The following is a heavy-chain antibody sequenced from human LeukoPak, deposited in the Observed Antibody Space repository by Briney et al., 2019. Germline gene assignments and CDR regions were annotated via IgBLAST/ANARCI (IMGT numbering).Heavy chain of an antibody. D-gene: IGHD2-15*01. V-gene: IGHV3-48*03. CDR3: ARDTPSVGVDY. CDR1: GFAFSSYE. Sequence: GGSLRLSCTASGFAFSSYEMNWARQAPGMGLEWVSFISRSGTTIYYADSVKGRFTISRDNAKNSLYLQMNSLRAEDTAVYYCARDTPSVGVDYWGQGTLVTVSS. CDR2: ISRSGTTI. J-gene: IGHJ4*02.